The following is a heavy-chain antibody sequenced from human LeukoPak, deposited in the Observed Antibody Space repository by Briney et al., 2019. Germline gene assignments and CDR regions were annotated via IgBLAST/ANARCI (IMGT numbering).Heavy chain of an antibody. V-gene: IGHV1-8*03. CDR2: MNPNSGNT. Sequence: ASVKVSCKASGYTFTSYDINWVRQATGQGLEWMGWMNPNSGNTGYAQKFQGRVTITRNTSISTAYMELSSLRSEDTAVYYCARRQQQLLYNWFDPWGQGTLVTVSS. CDR1: GYTFTSYD. D-gene: IGHD6-13*01. CDR3: ARRQQQLLYNWFDP. J-gene: IGHJ5*02.